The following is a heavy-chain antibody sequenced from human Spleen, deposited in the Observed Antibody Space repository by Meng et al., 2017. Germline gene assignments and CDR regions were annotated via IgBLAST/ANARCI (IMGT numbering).Heavy chain of an antibody. CDR2: IYYSGTT. V-gene: IGHV4-39*07. J-gene: IGHJ4*02. CDR1: GGSISSSTY. D-gene: IGHD6-13*01. Sequence: SETLSLTCTVSGGSISSSTYWGWIRQPPGKGLEWIGSIYYSGTTYYNPSLKSRVTISVDTSKKQFSLKLSSVTAADTAVYYCVRDGDISAAGKLFGDYWGQGTLVTVSS. CDR3: VRDGDISAAGKLFGDY.